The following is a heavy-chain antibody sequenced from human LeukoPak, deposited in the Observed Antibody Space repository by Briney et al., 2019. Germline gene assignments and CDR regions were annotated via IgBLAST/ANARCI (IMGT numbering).Heavy chain of an antibody. CDR3: VSIALDYAFDY. Sequence: GRSLRLSCAASGFTFSSYAMHWVRQAPGKGLEWVAVISYDGSNKYYADSVKGRFTISRDNSKNTLYLQMNSLRAEDTAVYYCVSIALDYAFDYWGQGALVTVSS. CDR2: ISYDGSNK. D-gene: IGHD4-17*01. CDR1: GFTFSSYA. J-gene: IGHJ4*02. V-gene: IGHV3-30-3*01.